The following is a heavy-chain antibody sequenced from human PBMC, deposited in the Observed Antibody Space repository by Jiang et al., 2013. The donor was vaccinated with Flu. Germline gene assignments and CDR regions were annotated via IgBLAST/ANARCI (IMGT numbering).Heavy chain of an antibody. CDR2: VHSSGDT. V-gene: IGHV4-4*08. CDR3: ASLKNNNGWYGKYFFDY. CDR1: GGSMSSYY. J-gene: IGHJ4*02. D-gene: IGHD6-19*01. Sequence: LLKPSETLSLTCTVSGGSMSSYYWSWIRQSPGKGLEWIGYVHSSGDTNYNPPLMSRLTISLDTSRNQFSLKLTSVTAADTAVYYCASLKNNNGWYGKYFFDYWGRGTLVTVSS.